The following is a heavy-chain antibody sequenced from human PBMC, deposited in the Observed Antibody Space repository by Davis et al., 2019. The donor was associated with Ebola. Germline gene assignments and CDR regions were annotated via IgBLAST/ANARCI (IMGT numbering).Heavy chain of an antibody. Sequence: GESLKISCAASRFTFSNYWMHWVRQAPGKGLVWVSRINSDGSSTSYADSVKGRFTISRDNAKNTLYLQMNSLRAEDTAVYYCARDLKVVPVAIYYYYGLDVWGQGTTVTVSS. CDR3: ARDLKVVPVAIYYYYGLDV. CDR2: INSDGSST. D-gene: IGHD2-2*01. CDR1: RFTFSNYW. J-gene: IGHJ6*02. V-gene: IGHV3-74*01.